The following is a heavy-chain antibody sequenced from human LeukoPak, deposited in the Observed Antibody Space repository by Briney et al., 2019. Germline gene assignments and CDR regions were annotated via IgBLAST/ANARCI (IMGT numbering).Heavy chain of an antibody. CDR2: IYYSGST. CDR1: GGSIGSGDYY. J-gene: IGHJ4*02. CDR3: ARGGGRDGYRDGGIFDY. Sequence: SETLSLTCTVSGGSIGSGDYYWSWIRQPPGKGLEWIGYIYYSGSTNYNPSLKSRVTISVDTSKNQFSLKLSSVTAADTAVYYCARGGGRDGYRDGGIFDYWGQGTLVTVSS. D-gene: IGHD5-24*01. V-gene: IGHV4-61*08.